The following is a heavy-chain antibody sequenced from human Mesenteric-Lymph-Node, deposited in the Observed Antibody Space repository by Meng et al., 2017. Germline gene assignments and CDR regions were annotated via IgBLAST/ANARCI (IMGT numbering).Heavy chain of an antibody. V-gene: IGHV4-34*01. CDR2: INHSGRT. CDR1: GGSFSGYY. J-gene: IGHJ4*02. CDR3: ARGGYSGYAD. D-gene: IGHD5-12*01. Sequence: QVLLQQWGAGLLKRSETLSLTCAAYGGSFSGYYWSWIRQPPGKGLGWIGEINHSGRTNYNPSLKSRVTISVDTSKNQFSLKLSSVTAADTAFYYCARGGYSGYADWGQGTLVTVSS.